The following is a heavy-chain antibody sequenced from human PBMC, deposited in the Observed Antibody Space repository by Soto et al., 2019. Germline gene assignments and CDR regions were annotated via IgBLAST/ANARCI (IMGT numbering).Heavy chain of an antibody. CDR2: IYYSGST. J-gene: IGHJ4*02. CDR3: ARARITMVRGVSGGPQPFDY. V-gene: IGHV4-59*08. CDR1: GGSISSYY. Sequence: SETLSLTCTVSGGSISSYYWSWIRQPPGKGLEWIGYIYYSGSTNYNPSLKSRVTISVDTSKNQFSLKLSSVTAADTAVYYCARARITMVRGVSGGPQPFDYWGQGTLVTVSS. D-gene: IGHD3-10*01.